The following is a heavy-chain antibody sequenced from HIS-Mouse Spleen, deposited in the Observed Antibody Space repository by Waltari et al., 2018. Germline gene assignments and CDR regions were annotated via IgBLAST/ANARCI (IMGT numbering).Heavy chain of an antibody. CDR1: GGSFSGYY. J-gene: IGHJ5*02. CDR2: INHSGST. D-gene: IGHD6-19*01. V-gene: IGHV4-34*01. Sequence: QVQLQQWGAGLLKPSETLSLTCAVYGGSFSGYYWRWIRQPPGTGLEWIGEINHSGSTNYNPSLKSRVTISVDTSKNQFSLKLSSVTAADTAVYYCARVREQWLVRGGQNWFDPWGQGTLVTVSS. CDR3: ARVREQWLVRGGQNWFDP.